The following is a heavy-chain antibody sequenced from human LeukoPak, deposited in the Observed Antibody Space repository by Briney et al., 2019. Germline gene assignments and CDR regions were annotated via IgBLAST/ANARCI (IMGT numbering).Heavy chain of an antibody. D-gene: IGHD6-13*01. V-gene: IGHV1-69*06. CDR3: ARVVGLTGYSSSWYSGYYYYMDV. CDR1: GGTFSSYA. Sequence: SVKVSCKASGGTFSSYAISWVRQAPGQGLEWMGGIIPIFGTTNYAQKFQDRVTITADKSTSTAYMELGSLRSEDTAVYYCARVVGLTGYSSSWYSGYYYYMDVWGKGTTVTVSS. J-gene: IGHJ6*03. CDR2: IIPIFGTT.